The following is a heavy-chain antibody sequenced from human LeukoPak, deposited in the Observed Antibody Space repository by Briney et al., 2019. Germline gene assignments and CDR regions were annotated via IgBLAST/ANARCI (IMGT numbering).Heavy chain of an antibody. CDR2: IYHSGST. J-gene: IGHJ5*02. V-gene: IGHV4-38-2*02. CDR3: ARGYYWFDP. CDR1: GYSISSGYY. D-gene: IGHD1-26*01. Sequence: PSETLSLTCTVSGYSISSGYYWGWIRQPPGKGLEWIGSIYHSGSTYYNPSLKSRVTISVDTSKNQFSLKLSSVTAADTAVYYCARGYYWFDPWGQGTLVTVSS.